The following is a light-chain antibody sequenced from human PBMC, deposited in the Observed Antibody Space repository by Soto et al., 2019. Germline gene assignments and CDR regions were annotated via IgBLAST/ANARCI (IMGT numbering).Light chain of an antibody. J-gene: IGKJ2*01. CDR1: QSISSY. V-gene: IGKV1-39*01. CDR2: AAS. Sequence: DIQMTQSPSSLSASVEDRVTITCRASQSISSYLNWYQQKPGKAPKLLIYAASSLQSGVPSRFSGSGSGTDFTLTISSLQPEDFATYYCHQSYSTLYTFGQGTKLEI. CDR3: HQSYSTLYT.